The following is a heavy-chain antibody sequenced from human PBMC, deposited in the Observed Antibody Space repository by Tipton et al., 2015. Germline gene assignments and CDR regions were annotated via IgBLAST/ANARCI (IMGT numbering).Heavy chain of an antibody. CDR2: ISHSGNT. V-gene: IGHV4-30-2*03. J-gene: IGHJ4*02. CDR1: GFSFDDYA. CDR3: ACQDYDLLTRDYQTVDY. D-gene: IGHD3-9*01. Sequence: LRLSCAASGFSFDDYAMHWVRQAPGKGLEWIGSISHSGNTYYNPSLKSRVTMSRDTSKNQFSLKLTSVTAADTAVYYCACQDYDLLTRDYQTVDYWGQGTRVTVSS.